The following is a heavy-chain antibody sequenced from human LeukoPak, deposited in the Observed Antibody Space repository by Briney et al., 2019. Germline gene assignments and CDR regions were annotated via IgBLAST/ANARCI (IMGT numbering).Heavy chain of an antibody. CDR1: GGSISGSNYY. D-gene: IGHD2/OR15-2a*01. V-gene: IGHV4-39*01. CDR2: IYYSGST. J-gene: IGHJ3*02. CDR3: ASGRNLDAFEI. Sequence: SETLSLTCVVSGGSISGSNYYWGWIRQPPGKGPEWTGSIYYSGSTYYKPSLKSRVSVSADTSKNKFSLKLGSVTAADTAVYYCASGRNLDAFEIWGQGTMVTVSS.